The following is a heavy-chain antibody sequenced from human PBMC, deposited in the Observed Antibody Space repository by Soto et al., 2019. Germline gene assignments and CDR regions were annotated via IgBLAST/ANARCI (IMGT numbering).Heavy chain of an antibody. CDR1: GFTFDDYA. D-gene: IGHD1-1*01. J-gene: IGHJ6*02. CDR3: AKDTLNSHFYYYGMDV. V-gene: IGHV3-9*01. Sequence: EVQLVESGGALVQPGRSLRLSCAASGFTFDDYAMHWVRQVPGKGLEWVSSISWNSAYIGYADSVRGRFTISRDNAKNSLYLQMNSLRDEDTALYYCAKDTLNSHFYYYGMDVWGQGTTVTVSS. CDR2: ISWNSAYI.